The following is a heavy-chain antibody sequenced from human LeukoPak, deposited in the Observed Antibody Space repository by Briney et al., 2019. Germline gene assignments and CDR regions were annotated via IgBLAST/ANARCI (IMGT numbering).Heavy chain of an antibody. Sequence: SGPTLVNPTQALTLTCTFSGFSLSTSGVAVGWIRQPPGKALEWLALIYWDDDQRYSPSLKSRLTITKDSSKNQVVLTMTNMDPVDTATYYCAHMRFYDSGSFHPFDSWGQGTLVTVSS. CDR2: IYWDDDQ. CDR1: GFSLSTSGVA. J-gene: IGHJ4*02. V-gene: IGHV2-5*02. D-gene: IGHD3-10*01. CDR3: AHMRFYDSGSFHPFDS.